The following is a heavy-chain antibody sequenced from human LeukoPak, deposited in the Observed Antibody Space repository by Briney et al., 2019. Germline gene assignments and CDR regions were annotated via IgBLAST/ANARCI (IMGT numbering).Heavy chain of an antibody. CDR3: TRVDDY. D-gene: IGHD3/OR15-3a*01. J-gene: IGHJ4*02. CDR2: INHSGST. Sequence: PSETLSLTCAVYGGSFSGYYWSWSRQPPGKGLEWIGEINHSGSTNYNPSLKSRVTISLDTSENQFSLKLSSVTATDTAVYYCTRVDDYLGQGTLVTVSS. V-gene: IGHV4-34*01. CDR1: GGSFSGYY.